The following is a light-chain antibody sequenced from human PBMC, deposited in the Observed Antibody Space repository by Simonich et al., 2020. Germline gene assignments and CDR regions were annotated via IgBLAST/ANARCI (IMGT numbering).Light chain of an antibody. V-gene: IGKV4-1*01. J-gene: IGKJ4*01. CDR2: WAA. Sequence: DIVMTQSPDSLAVSLGERATINCKSSQSVLYSSNNKNYVAWYQQKPGQPPTLLIYWAATRESGVPDRFRGSGSGTDFTLTISSLQAEDVAVYYCQQYYRTPLTFGGGTKVEIK. CDR1: QSVLYSSNNKNY. CDR3: QQYYRTPLT.